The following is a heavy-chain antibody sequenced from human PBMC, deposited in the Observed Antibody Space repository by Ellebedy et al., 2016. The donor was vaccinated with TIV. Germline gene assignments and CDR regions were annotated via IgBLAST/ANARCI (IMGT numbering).Heavy chain of an antibody. CDR1: GFTFSAYV. V-gene: IGHV3-23*01. J-gene: IGHJ4*02. D-gene: IGHD3-16*01. Sequence: PGGSLRLSCATSGFTFSAYVMAWVRQIPGKGLEWVSAMSDYDGRTFYADSVKGRFTISRDNSRDTLFLQMNSLRAEDTAVYYCTKRAEGWGFFDYWGQGILVTVSS. CDR3: TKRAEGWGFFDY. CDR2: MSDYDGRT.